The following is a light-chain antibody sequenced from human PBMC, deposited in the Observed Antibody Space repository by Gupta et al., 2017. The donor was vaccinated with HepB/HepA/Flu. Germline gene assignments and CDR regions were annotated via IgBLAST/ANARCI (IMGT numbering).Light chain of an antibody. CDR1: SSDVGGYNY. V-gene: IGLV2-14*03. Sequence: QSALPHPSSVSGSPGQSITISCTGTSSDVGGYNYVSWYQQHPGKAHKLMIYDVSKRPAGVSNRFSGSKSGNTASLTISGLQAEDEADYYCSSYTSSSTRVFGGGTKLTVL. CDR2: DVS. CDR3: SSYTSSSTRV. J-gene: IGLJ2*01.